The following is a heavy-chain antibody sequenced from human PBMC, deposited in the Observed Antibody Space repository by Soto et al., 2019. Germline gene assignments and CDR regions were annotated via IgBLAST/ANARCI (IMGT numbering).Heavy chain of an antibody. J-gene: IGHJ6*02. Sequence: SVKVSCKASGGTFSSYAISWVRQAPGQGLEWMGGIIPIFGPANYAQKFQGRVTITADESTSTAYMELSSLRSEDTAVYYCARSGGKTASTRLAPDVWGQGTTVTVSS. CDR3: ARSGGKTASTRLAPDV. D-gene: IGHD3-16*01. CDR1: GGTFSSYA. CDR2: IIPIFGPA. V-gene: IGHV1-69*13.